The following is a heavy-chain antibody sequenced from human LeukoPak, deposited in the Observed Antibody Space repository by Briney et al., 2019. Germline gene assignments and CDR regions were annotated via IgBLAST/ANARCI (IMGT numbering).Heavy chain of an antibody. D-gene: IGHD3-22*01. CDR3: AREGSSGFLFDH. J-gene: IGHJ4*02. V-gene: IGHV3-48*03. Sequence: GGSLRLSCAASGFTLSSFEMIWVRQAPGKGLEWVSYISSGGSTIYYADSVKGRFTLSRDNAKNSLYLQMSSLRAEDTAVYYCAREGSSGFLFDHWGQGTLVTVSS. CDR1: GFTLSSFE. CDR2: ISSGGSTI.